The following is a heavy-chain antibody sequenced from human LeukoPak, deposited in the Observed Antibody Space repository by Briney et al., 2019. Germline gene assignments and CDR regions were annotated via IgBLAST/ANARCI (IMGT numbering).Heavy chain of an antibody. CDR3: ARDRGWGSFPLYYFDY. Sequence: PGGSLRLXCAASGFTFSSYAMHWVRQAPGKGLEYVSAISSNGGSTYYANSVKGRFTISRDNSKNTLCLQMGSLRAEDMAVHYCARDRGWGSFPLYYFDYWGQGTLVTVSS. V-gene: IGHV3-64*01. CDR2: ISSNGGST. D-gene: IGHD3-10*01. J-gene: IGHJ4*02. CDR1: GFTFSSYA.